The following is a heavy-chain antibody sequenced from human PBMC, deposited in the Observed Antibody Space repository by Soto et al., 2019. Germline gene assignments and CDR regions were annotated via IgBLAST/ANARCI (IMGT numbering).Heavy chain of an antibody. J-gene: IGHJ4*02. D-gene: IGHD2-2*01. Sequence: GGSLRLSCAASEFTFSSYSMNWVRQAPGKGPEWVSSISSSSSYIYYADSVKGRFTISRDNAKNSLYLQMNSLRAEDTAVYYCASGPPYCSSTSCRDYWGQGTLVTVSS. CDR3: ASGPPYCSSTSCRDY. V-gene: IGHV3-21*01. CDR2: ISSSSSYI. CDR1: EFTFSSYS.